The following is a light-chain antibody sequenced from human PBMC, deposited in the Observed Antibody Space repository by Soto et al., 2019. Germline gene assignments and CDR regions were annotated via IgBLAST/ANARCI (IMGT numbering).Light chain of an antibody. CDR3: QHRSIWPVS. Sequence: VLTQSPCTLSLSPGVRSTLACRASQSVPRSYLAWYQQKHGQAPRLXIYGTSSRATGIPDRFSGSGYGTDFNLTISRLETEDFAVYYCQHRSIWPVSFGQGTRLEIK. CDR2: GTS. CDR1: QSVPRSY. V-gene: IGKV3D-20*02. J-gene: IGKJ5*01.